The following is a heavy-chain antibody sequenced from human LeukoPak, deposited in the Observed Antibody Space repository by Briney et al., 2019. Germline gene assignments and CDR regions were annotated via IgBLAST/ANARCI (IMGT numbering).Heavy chain of an antibody. CDR3: ARDGAAGDTFDY. J-gene: IGHJ4*02. V-gene: IGHV3-53*01. CDR1: GFTVSTNY. CDR2: IYSGGST. Sequence: GGSLRLSCVVSGFTVSTNYMSWVRQAPGKGLEWVSLIYSGGSTYYADSVKGRFTVSRDNAKNSLYLQMNSLRAEDTAVYYCARDGAAGDTFDYWGQGTLVTVSS. D-gene: IGHD7-27*01.